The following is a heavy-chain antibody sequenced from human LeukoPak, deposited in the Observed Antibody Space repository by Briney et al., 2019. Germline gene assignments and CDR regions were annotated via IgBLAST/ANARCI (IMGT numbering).Heavy chain of an antibody. CDR3: AKDPPEGWPWGSSWYPGGEY. V-gene: IGHV3-30*02. Sequence: GGSLRLSCAASGFTFSSYGMHWVRQAPGKGLEWVAFIRYDGSNKYYADSVKGRFTISRDNSKNTLYLQMNSLRAEYTAVYYCAKDPPEGWPWGSSWYPGGEYWGQGTLVTVSS. CDR2: IRYDGSNK. D-gene: IGHD6-13*01. J-gene: IGHJ4*02. CDR1: GFTFSSYG.